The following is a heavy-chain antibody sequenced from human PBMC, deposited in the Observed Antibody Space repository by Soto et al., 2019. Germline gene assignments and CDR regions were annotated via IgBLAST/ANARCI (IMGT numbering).Heavy chain of an antibody. J-gene: IGHJ4*02. V-gene: IGHV3-33*01. CDR2: IWFDGRNK. CDR3: ATTGPY. CDR1: GFTFSSYG. Sequence: QVQLVESGGGVVQPGRSLRLSCAASGFTFSSYGMHWVRQAPGKGLEWVAVIWFDGRNKFYADSVKCRFTISRDNSKNTVSLQLNSLRDEDSAAYYCATTGPYWGQGTLVTVSS.